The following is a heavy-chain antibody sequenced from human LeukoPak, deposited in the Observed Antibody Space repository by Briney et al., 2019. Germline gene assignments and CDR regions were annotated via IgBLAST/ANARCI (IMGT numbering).Heavy chain of an antibody. CDR1: GYPFTSFE. J-gene: IGHJ3*02. CDR3: ATGGRAYCGGDCKESDAFDI. D-gene: IGHD2-21*01. Sequence: ASVKVSCKASGYPFTSFEINWVRQVTGEGPEWMGWMKPDSGNSAFAQKFRDRVTLSSNSSINTAYMEVSSLGSDDTAVYYCATGGRAYCGGDCKESDAFDIWGQGTMVTVSS. CDR2: MKPDSGNS. V-gene: IGHV1-8*01.